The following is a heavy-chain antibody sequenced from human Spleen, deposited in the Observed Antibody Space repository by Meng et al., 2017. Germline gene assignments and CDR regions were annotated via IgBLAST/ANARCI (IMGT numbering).Heavy chain of an antibody. D-gene: IGHD1-26*01. CDR1: GFTFSSKW. CDR3: AKDETWSYDY. CDR2: INQDGSKK. J-gene: IGHJ4*02. V-gene: IGHV3-7*01. Sequence: GGSLRLSCAASGFTFSSKWTSWVRQAPGKGLEWVANINQDGSKKYYVDSVEGRFTISRDNAKNSLYLQMNSLRAEDTAVYSCAKDETWSYDYWGQGTLVTVSS.